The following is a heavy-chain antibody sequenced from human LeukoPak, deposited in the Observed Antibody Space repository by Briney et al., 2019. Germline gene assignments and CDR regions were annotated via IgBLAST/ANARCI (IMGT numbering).Heavy chain of an antibody. D-gene: IGHD2-2*03. J-gene: IGHJ4*02. Sequence: GGSLRLSCAASGFTFSSYWMSWVRQAPGKGLEWVANIKQDGSEKYYVDSVKGRFTISRDNAKNSLYLQMNSLRAEDTALYYCAKDGYGTRYYFDYWGQGTLVTVSS. CDR1: GFTFSSYW. V-gene: IGHV3-7*03. CDR3: AKDGYGTRYYFDY. CDR2: IKQDGSEK.